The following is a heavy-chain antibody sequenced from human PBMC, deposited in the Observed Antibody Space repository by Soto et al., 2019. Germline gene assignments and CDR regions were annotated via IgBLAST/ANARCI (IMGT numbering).Heavy chain of an antibody. V-gene: IGHV4-31*03. Sequence: QVQLQESGPGLVKPSQTRSLTCTVSGGSMSSGDYYWNWIRQHPEKGLEWIGYLNYRGSTFYNTSRKCRLTISVDTSKNQFSLKLTAVTAADTAMYDCARDAPGAATYWGQGTLVTVSS. J-gene: IGHJ4*02. CDR1: GGSMSSGDYY. CDR3: ARDAPGAATY. CDR2: LNYRGST. D-gene: IGHD6-13*01.